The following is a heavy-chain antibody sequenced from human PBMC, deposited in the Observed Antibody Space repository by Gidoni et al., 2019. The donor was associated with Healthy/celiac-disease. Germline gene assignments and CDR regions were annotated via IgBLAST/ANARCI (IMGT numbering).Heavy chain of an antibody. V-gene: IGHV1-46*01. CDR3: ARPRMATIDFDY. D-gene: IGHD5-12*01. CDR1: GYTFTSYY. J-gene: IGHJ4*02. Sequence: QVQLVQSGAEVKKPGASVTVSCKASGYTFTSYYMHWVRQAPGQGLEWMGIINPTGGSTSYAQKFQCRVTMTRDTSTSTVYMELSSLRSEDTAVYYCARPRMATIDFDYWGQGTLVTVSS. CDR2: INPTGGST.